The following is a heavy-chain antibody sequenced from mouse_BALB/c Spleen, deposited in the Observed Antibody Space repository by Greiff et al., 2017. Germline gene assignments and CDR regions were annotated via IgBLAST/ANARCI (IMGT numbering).Heavy chain of an antibody. J-gene: IGHJ2*01. CDR3: TAYDRYVDY. Sequence: VQLQQSGAELVRPGASVKLSCKASGYTFTSYWMNWVKQRPGQGLEWIGYIYPSDSYTNYNQKFKDKATLTVDKSSSTAYMQLSSPTSEDSAVYYSTAYDRYVDYWGQGTTVTVSS. D-gene: IGHD2-14*01. CDR1: GYTFTSYW. V-gene: IGHV1-69*02. CDR2: IYPSDSYT.